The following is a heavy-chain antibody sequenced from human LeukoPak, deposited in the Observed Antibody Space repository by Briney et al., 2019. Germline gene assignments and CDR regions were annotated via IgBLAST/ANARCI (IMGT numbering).Heavy chain of an antibody. CDR2: INPNGGST. J-gene: IGHJ5*02. D-gene: IGHD3-3*01. Sequence: ASVKVSCKASGYTFTGYYMHWVRQAPGQGLEWMGIINPNGGSTSYAQKFQGRVTMTRDTSTSTVYMELSSLRSEDTAVYYCARDPYSSGFPVGFWFDPWGQGTLVTVSS. CDR3: ARDPYSSGFPVGFWFDP. V-gene: IGHV1-46*01. CDR1: GYTFTGYY.